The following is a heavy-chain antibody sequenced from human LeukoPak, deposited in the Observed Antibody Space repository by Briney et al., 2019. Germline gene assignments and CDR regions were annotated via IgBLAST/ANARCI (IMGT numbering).Heavy chain of an antibody. CDR1: GFTFSSYV. Sequence: GGSLRLSCAASGFTFSSYVMHWVRQAPGKGLEWVAVISYDGSNKYYADSVKGRFTISRDNSKNTLYLQMNSLRAEDTAVYYCARDSSRGVVAATWSHYWGQGTLVTVSS. V-gene: IGHV3-30-3*01. CDR2: ISYDGSNK. CDR3: ARDSSRGVVAATWSHY. J-gene: IGHJ4*02. D-gene: IGHD2-15*01.